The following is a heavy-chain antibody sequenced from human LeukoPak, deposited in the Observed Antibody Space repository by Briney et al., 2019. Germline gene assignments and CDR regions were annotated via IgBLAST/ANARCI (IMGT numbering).Heavy chain of an antibody. V-gene: IGHV4-59*08. CDR1: GGSISSYY. J-gene: IGHJ4*02. CDR2: IYYSGST. Sequence: SETLSLTCTVSGGSISSYYWSWIRQPPGKGLEWIGYIYYSGSTNYNPSLKSRVTISVDTSKNQFSLKLSSVTAADTAVYYCARDNYYYGSGSYSYWGQGTLVTVSS. CDR3: ARDNYYYGSGSYSY. D-gene: IGHD3-10*01.